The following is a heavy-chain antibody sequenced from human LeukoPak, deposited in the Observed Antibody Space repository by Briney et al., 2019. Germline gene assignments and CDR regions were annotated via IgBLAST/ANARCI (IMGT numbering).Heavy chain of an antibody. J-gene: IGHJ2*01. CDR3: AKVKSFGYWFFDL. CDR1: GYSFSTSW. V-gene: IGHV5-51*01. CDR2: IYIGDSDH. D-gene: IGHD3-16*01. Sequence: RGESLKISCQGSGYSFSTSWIAWVRQAPGKGLEWVGSIYIGDSDHRYSPSFQGHVTMSADKSVNTASLQWSSLQGSDTGIYYCAKVKSFGYWFFDLWGRGTLVAVSS.